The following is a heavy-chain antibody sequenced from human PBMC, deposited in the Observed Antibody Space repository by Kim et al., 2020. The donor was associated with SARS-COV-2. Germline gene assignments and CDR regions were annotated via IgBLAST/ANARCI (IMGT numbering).Heavy chain of an antibody. CDR1: GGSISSSSYY. Sequence: SETLSLTCTVSGGSISSSSYYWGWIRQPPGKGLEWIGSIYYSGSTYYNPSLKSRVTISVDTSKNQFSLKLSSVTAADTAVYYCARLYYYGSGSYPYYYYGMDVWGQGTTVTVSS. V-gene: IGHV4-39*01. J-gene: IGHJ6*02. CDR3: ARLYYYGSGSYPYYYYGMDV. D-gene: IGHD3-10*01. CDR2: IYYSGST.